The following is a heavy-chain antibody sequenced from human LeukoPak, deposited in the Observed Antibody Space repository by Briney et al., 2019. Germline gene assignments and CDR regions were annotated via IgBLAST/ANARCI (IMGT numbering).Heavy chain of an antibody. CDR1: GFTFSSYG. J-gene: IGHJ4*02. CDR3: ARDMDILTGYFDY. Sequence: GRSLRLSCAASGFTFSSYGMHWVRQAPGKGLEWVAVIWYDGSNKYYADSVKGRFTISRDNSKNTLYLQMNSLRAEDTAVYYCARDMDILTGYFDYWGQGTLVTVSS. CDR2: IWYDGSNK. D-gene: IGHD3-9*01. V-gene: IGHV3-33*01.